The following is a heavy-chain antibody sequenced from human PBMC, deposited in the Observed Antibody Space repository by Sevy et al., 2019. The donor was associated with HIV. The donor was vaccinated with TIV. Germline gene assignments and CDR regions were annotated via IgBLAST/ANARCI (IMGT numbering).Heavy chain of an antibody. CDR2: FSFGCGRI. J-gene: IGHJ4*02. V-gene: IGHV3-23*01. CDR3: AREGCTQPHDY. CDR1: GFTFAKYS. Sequence: GGSLRLSCAASGFTFAKYSMSWVRQAPGKGLEWVSTFSFGCGRINYADSVKGRFTISRDDSKNTLFLQMNSLRAADTATHFCAREGCTQPHDYWGQGTLVTVSS. D-gene: IGHD2-8*01.